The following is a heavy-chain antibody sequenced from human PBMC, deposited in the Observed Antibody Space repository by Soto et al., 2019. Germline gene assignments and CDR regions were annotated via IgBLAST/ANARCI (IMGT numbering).Heavy chain of an antibody. D-gene: IGHD1-26*01. CDR2: IYYSGST. Sequence: SETLSLTCTVSGGSISSSSYYWGWIRQPPGKGLEWIGSIYYSGSTYYNPSLKSQVTISVDTSTNQFSLKLSSVTAADTAVYYCARHGGGSYRGAFDIWGQGTMVTVSS. V-gene: IGHV4-39*01. CDR1: GGSISSSSYY. CDR3: ARHGGGSYRGAFDI. J-gene: IGHJ3*02.